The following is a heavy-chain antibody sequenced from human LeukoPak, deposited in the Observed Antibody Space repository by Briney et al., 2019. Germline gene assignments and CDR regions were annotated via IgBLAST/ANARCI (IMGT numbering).Heavy chain of an antibody. CDR1: GFVFSGYA. CDR3: TTEHGRAWSGHPVSYYMDV. CDR2: ISYDGSNK. D-gene: IGHD3-3*01. V-gene: IGHV3-30*04. Sequence: GGSLRLSCAASGFVFSGYAMHWVRQAPGKGLEWVAVISYDGSNKYYAESVKGRFTISRDNSKNTLYVQMNSLRAEDTALYYCTTEHGRAWSGHPVSYYMDVWGKGTTVTVSS. J-gene: IGHJ6*03.